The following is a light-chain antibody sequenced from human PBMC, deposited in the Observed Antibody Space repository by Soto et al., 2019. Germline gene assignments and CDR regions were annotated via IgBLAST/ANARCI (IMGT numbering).Light chain of an antibody. CDR3: QHYNSYSEA. CDR2: KAS. V-gene: IGKV1-5*03. Sequence: DIQMTQSPSTLSGSVGDRVTITCRASQTIRSWLAWYQQKTGKAPKILIYKASTLKSGVPSRFRGSGSGTEFTLTISSLQPDDFATYYCQHYNSYSEAFGQGTKVDIK. J-gene: IGKJ1*01. CDR1: QTIRSW.